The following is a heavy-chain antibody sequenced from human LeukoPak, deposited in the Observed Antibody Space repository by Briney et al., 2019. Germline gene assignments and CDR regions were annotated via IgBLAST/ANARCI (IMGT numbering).Heavy chain of an antibody. CDR2: INHSGST. CDR3: ARGLDIAVVPAGSGYFDY. Sequence: SETLSLTCALYGGSFSGYYWSWIRQPPGKGLEWIGEINHSGSTNYNPSLKSRVTISVDTSKNQFSLELSSVTAADTAVYYCARGLDIAVVPAGSGYFDYWGQGTLVTVSS. CDR1: GGSFSGYY. J-gene: IGHJ4*02. D-gene: IGHD2-2*03. V-gene: IGHV4-34*01.